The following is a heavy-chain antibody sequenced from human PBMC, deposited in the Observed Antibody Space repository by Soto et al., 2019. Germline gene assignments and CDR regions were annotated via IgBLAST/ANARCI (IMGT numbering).Heavy chain of an antibody. J-gene: IGHJ5*02. Sequence: QLQLQESGSGLVKPSQSLSVTCAVSGGSVSRGGYSWSWIRQPPGKGLEWIGYIYHSGSTYYNPSLKSRVTISVDRSKNQFSLKLNSVTAADTAVYYCATYYDFWTAFDPWGQGTLVTVSS. CDR2: IYHSGST. CDR3: ATYYDFWTAFDP. D-gene: IGHD3-3*01. CDR1: GGSVSRGGYS. V-gene: IGHV4-30-2*01.